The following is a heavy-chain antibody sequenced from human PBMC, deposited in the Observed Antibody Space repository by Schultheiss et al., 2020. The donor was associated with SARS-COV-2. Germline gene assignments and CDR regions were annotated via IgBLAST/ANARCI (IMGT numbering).Heavy chain of an antibody. Sequence: SQTLSLTCTVSGGSISSYYWSWIRQPAGKGLEWIGRIYTSGSTNYNPSLKSRVTMSVDTSKNQFSLKLSSVTAADTAVYYCARSKHYYDNWGTEICFDYWGQGTLVTVSS. D-gene: IGHD3-22*01. J-gene: IGHJ4*02. CDR1: GGSISSYY. CDR2: IYTSGST. CDR3: ARSKHYYDNWGTEICFDY. V-gene: IGHV4-4*07.